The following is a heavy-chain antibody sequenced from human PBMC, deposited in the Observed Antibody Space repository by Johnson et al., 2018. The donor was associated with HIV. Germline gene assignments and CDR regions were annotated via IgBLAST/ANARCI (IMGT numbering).Heavy chain of an antibody. CDR2: IWYDGSNK. J-gene: IGHJ3*02. V-gene: IGHV3-33*06. CDR3: ANLGDYSGLNGFDI. CDR1: GFTFSSYG. D-gene: IGHD4-23*01. Sequence: QVQLVESGGGVVQPGRSLRLSCAASGFTFSSYGMHWVRQAPGKGLEWVAVIWYDGSNKYYADSMKGRLTISRDNSKNTLYLQINSLRTEDTAVYYCANLGDYSGLNGFDIWGQGTMVTVSS.